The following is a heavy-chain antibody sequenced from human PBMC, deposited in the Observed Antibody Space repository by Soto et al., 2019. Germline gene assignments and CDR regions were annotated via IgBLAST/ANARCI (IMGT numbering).Heavy chain of an antibody. V-gene: IGHV3-33*01. D-gene: IGHD5-12*01. Sequence: QVQLVESGGGVVQPGRSLRLSCAASGFTFSSYGMHWVRQAPGKGLEWVAVIWYDGSNKYYADSVKGRFTISRDNSKNTLYLQMNSLRAEDTAVYYCARGTYLGASRYEMYYYYYYLDVWGKGTTVTVSS. CDR2: IWYDGSNK. CDR3: ARGTYLGASRYEMYYYYYYLDV. J-gene: IGHJ6*03. CDR1: GFTFSSYG.